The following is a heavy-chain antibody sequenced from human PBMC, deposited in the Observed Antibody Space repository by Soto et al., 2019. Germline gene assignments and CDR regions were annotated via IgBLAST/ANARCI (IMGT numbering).Heavy chain of an antibody. J-gene: IGHJ6*03. V-gene: IGHV3-21*01. D-gene: IGHD3-10*01. CDR1: GFTFSNAW. Sequence: GGSLRLSCAASGFTFSNAWMNWVRQAPGKGLEWVSSISSSSSYIYYADSVKGRFTISRDNAKNSLYLQMNSLRAEDTAVYYCARTGGYYYYMDVWGKGTTVTVSS. CDR2: ISSSSSYI. CDR3: ARTGGYYYYMDV.